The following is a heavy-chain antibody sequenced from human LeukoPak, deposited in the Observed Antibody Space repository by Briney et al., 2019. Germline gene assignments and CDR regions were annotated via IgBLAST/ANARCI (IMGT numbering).Heavy chain of an antibody. D-gene: IGHD6-19*01. CDR1: GFIFSDYG. CDR3: AGGPGWVFDL. CDR2: IWNNGNSR. J-gene: IGHJ2*01. Sequence: GGSLRLSCAASGFIFSDYGMHWVRQAPGKGLEWVAVIWNNGNSRYADSVRGRFTISRDDSKNTLYLQMNGLKAEDTAVYHCAGGPGWVFDLWGRGTLVTVSS. V-gene: IGHV3-33*01.